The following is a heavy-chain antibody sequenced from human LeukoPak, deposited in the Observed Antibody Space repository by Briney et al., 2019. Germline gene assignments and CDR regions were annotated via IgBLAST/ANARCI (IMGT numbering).Heavy chain of an antibody. V-gene: IGHV1-8*01. J-gene: IGHJ6*03. CDR2: MNPNSGNT. D-gene: IGHD3-9*01. CDR3: ARGVLRYFDWLPRGPPYYMDV. Sequence: GASVKVSCKASGYTFTSYDINWVRQATGQGLEWMGWMNPNSGNTGYAQKFQGRVTMTRNTSVSTAYMELSSLRSEDTAVYYCARGVLRYFDWLPRGPPYYMDVWGKGTTVTVSS. CDR1: GYTFTSYD.